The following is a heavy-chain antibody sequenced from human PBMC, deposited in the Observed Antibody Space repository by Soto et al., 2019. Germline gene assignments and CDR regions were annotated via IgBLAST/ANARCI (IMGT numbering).Heavy chain of an antibody. CDR3: VNAKRGAIYGVVSLIEF. Sequence: PGGSLRLSCSASGFTFSSFAMHWVRQAPGKGLEHISAINHEGDGTYYTKSVKGRFSNSRDNAKNTSYPQRNTLREEDTALYSCVNAKRGAIYGVVSLIEFGGPGALVTVSS. CDR1: GFTFSSFA. V-gene: IGHV3-64D*06. CDR2: INHEGDGT. J-gene: IGHJ1*01. D-gene: IGHD3-3*01.